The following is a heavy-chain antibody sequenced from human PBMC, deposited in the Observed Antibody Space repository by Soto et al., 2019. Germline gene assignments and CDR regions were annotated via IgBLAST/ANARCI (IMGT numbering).Heavy chain of an antibody. J-gene: IGHJ6*02. CDR1: RFTVSSNY. Sequence: TGGSLRLSCAASRFTVSSNYMSWVRQAPGKGLEWVSVIYSGGSTYYADSVKGRFTISRDNSKNTLYLQMNSLRAEDTAVYYCARGTIAVAGSDPNGMDVWGQGTTVTVSS. V-gene: IGHV3-53*01. CDR2: IYSGGST. D-gene: IGHD6-19*01. CDR3: ARGTIAVAGSDPNGMDV.